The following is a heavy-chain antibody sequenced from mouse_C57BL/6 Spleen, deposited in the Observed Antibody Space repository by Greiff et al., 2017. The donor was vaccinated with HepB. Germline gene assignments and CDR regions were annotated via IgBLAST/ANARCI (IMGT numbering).Heavy chain of an antibody. CDR3: ARRTGSYAMDY. V-gene: IGHV5-12*01. Sequence: EVKLQESGGGLVQPGGSLKLSCAASGFTFSDYYMYWVRQTPEKRLEWVAYISNGGGSTYYPDTVKGRFTISRDNAKNTLYLQMSRLKSEDTAMYYCARRTGSYAMDYWGQGTSVTVSS. D-gene: IGHD4-1*01. J-gene: IGHJ4*01. CDR2: ISNGGGST. CDR1: GFTFSDYY.